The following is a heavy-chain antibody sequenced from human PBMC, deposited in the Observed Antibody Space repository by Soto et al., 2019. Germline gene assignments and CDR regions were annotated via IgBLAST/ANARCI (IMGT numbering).Heavy chain of an antibody. V-gene: IGHV3-33*01. J-gene: IGHJ4*02. CDR1: GFIFRDYG. CDR2: IKYDGSQK. Sequence: QVQLVDSGGGVVQPGRSLRLSCAASGFIFRDYGMHWVRQPPGKGLEWVATIKYDGSQKYYADSVKGRFTISRDNSKNTLFLQMTSLTTDVTAVYYCARDAAWQIIRAYFDSWGQGTLVTVSS. CDR3: ARDAAWQIIRAYFDS. D-gene: IGHD2-15*01.